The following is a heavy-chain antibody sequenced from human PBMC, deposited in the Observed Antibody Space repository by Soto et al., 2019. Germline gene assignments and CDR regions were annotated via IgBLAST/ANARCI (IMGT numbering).Heavy chain of an antibody. CDR1: GGSISSYY. CDR3: ARRYSGTLDY. D-gene: IGHD4-4*01. J-gene: IGHJ4*02. V-gene: IGHV4-59*08. Sequence: SETLSVTCTVSGGSISSYYWSWIRQPPGKGLEWIGYIYYSGSTNYNPSLKSRVTISVDTSKNQFSLKLSSVTAADTAVYYCARRYSGTLDYWGQGTLVIVSS. CDR2: IYYSGST.